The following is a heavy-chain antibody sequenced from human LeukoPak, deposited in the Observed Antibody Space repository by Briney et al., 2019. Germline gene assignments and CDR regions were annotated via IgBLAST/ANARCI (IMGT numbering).Heavy chain of an antibody. CDR2: INQGGSDK. D-gene: IGHD1-14*01. CDR1: GFTFSGHW. Sequence: PGGSLRLSCAASGFTFSGHWMSWVSQAPGKGREWVANINQGGSDKYYVDSVKGRFTISRDNANNLLYLQMNSLRGEDTAVYYCTRDRSRAEDDWGQGTLVTVSS. CDR3: TRDRSRAEDD. V-gene: IGHV3-7*01. J-gene: IGHJ4*02.